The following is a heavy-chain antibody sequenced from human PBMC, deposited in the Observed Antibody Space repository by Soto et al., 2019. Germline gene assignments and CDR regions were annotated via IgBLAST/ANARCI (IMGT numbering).Heavy chain of an antibody. V-gene: IGHV1-24*01. CDR3: ATRALFCSSTSCATNWFDP. Sequence: ASVKVSCKVSGYTLTELSMHWVRQAPGKGLEWMGGFDPEDGETIYAQKFQGRVTMTEDTSTDTAYIELSSLRSEDTAVYYCATRALFCSSTSCATNWFDPWGQGTLVTVSS. D-gene: IGHD2-2*01. J-gene: IGHJ5*02. CDR2: FDPEDGET. CDR1: GYTLTELS.